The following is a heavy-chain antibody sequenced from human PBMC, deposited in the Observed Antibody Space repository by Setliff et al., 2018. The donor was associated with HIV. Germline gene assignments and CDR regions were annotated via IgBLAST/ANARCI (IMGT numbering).Heavy chain of an antibody. J-gene: IGHJ5*02. V-gene: IGHV4-4*07. CDR2: VYSSGFT. CDR3: ARGRAGTGLDP. D-gene: IGHD6-13*01. CDR1: GGYLDSYS. Sequence: SETLSLTCSVSGGYLDSYSWSWIRQPAGKGLGWIGQVYSSGFTDYNPSLKSRVTLSADPSKTEVSLKVSSVTAADTAVDYCARGRAGTGLDPWGQGTLVTVS.